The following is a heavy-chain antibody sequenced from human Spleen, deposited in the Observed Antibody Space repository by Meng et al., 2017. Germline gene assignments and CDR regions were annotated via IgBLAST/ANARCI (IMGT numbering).Heavy chain of an antibody. CDR3: VKHSSDWSLDS. CDR2: IHPSGNA. D-gene: IGHD6-19*01. J-gene: IGHJ4*02. Sequence: QVQLVQSGAGVKKPGASLKVSCKASGYTYTHYQMDWVRQAPGQGLEWMGWIHPSGNANYAQKFQGRVTMTTDTSTTTAYMELRSLRSDDSALYYCVKHSSDWSLDSWGQGTLVTVSS. V-gene: IGHV1-18*01. CDR1: GYTYTHYQ.